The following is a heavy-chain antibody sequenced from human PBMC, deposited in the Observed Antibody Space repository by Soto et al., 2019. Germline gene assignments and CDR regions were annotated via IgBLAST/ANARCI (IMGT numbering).Heavy chain of an antibody. Sequence: QLQLQESGSGLVKPSQTLSLTCAVSGGSISSGGYSWSWIRQPPGKGLEWIGYIYHSGSTYYNPSPXRXXTLSVDRSKNQSPRKLSSVTAADTAVYYCARVPGPWGQGTLVTVSS. CDR3: ARVPGP. CDR1: GGSISSGGYS. J-gene: IGHJ5*02. V-gene: IGHV4-30-2*01. CDR2: IYHSGST.